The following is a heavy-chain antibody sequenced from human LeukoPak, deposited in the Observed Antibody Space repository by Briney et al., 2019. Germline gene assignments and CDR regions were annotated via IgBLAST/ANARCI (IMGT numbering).Heavy chain of an antibody. D-gene: IGHD3-22*01. V-gene: IGHV3-23*01. J-gene: IGHJ4*02. Sequence: GGSLRLSCAASGFTFSSYGMSWVRQAPGKGLEWVSAISGSGGSTYYADSVKGWFTISRDNSKNTLYLQMNSLRAEDTAVYYCAKDPVYYYDSSGYYPIDYWGQGTLVTVSS. CDR3: AKDPVYYYDSSGYYPIDY. CDR1: GFTFSSYG. CDR2: ISGSGGST.